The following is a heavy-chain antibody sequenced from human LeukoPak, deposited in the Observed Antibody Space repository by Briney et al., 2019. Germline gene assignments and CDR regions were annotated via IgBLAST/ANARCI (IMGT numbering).Heavy chain of an antibody. D-gene: IGHD3-22*01. J-gene: IGHJ4*02. Sequence: GGSLRLSCTASGFTFSGSAMHWFRQASGKGLEWVGRIGSKASSYATAYAASVKGTFTISRDDSKNTAYLQMNSLKTEDTAVYYCTRDSSGYNFDYWGQGTVVTVSS. CDR1: GFTFSGSA. CDR2: IGSKASSYAT. CDR3: TRDSSGYNFDY. V-gene: IGHV3-73*01.